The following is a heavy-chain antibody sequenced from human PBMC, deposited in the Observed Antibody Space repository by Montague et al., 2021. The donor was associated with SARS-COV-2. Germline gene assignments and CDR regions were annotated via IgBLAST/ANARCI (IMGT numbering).Heavy chain of an antibody. CDR3: ARLPDDNSYGMDV. CDR1: GGSISTYY. Sequence: SETLSLTCTVSGGSISTYYWNWIRQFPGKGLEWIGYIDYSGSTNYNPFLQSRVIISVDRSKIQFSLKLNSVTAADTAIYYCARLPDDNSYGMDVWGQGTTVTVSS. D-gene: IGHD3-9*01. J-gene: IGHJ6*02. CDR2: IDYSGST. V-gene: IGHV4-59*01.